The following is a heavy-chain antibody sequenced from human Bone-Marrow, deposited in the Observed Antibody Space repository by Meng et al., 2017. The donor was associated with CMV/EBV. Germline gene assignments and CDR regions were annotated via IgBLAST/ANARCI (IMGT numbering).Heavy chain of an antibody. Sequence: EGRVVESGGGLIQPGGSLRLSCAASGFTVSSNYMSWVRQAPGKGLEWVSVIYSGGSTYYADSVKGRFTISRDNSKNTLYLQMNSLRAEDTAVYYCAREADNNWFDPWGQGTLVTVSS. J-gene: IGHJ5*02. V-gene: IGHV3-53*01. CDR2: IYSGGST. CDR1: GFTVSSNY. CDR3: AREADNNWFDP.